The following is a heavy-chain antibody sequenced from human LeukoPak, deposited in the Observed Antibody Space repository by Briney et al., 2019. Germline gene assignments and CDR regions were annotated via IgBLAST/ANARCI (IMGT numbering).Heavy chain of an antibody. V-gene: IGHV1-18*01. CDR1: GYTFSSYG. J-gene: IGHJ6*02. CDR3: ARSATNRDISASGSDYYYYGMDV. Sequence: GASVKVSCKASGYTFSSYGISWVRQAPGQGLEWMGWISGYNGNTNYAQKLQGRVTMTTDTSTSTAYMELRSLRSDDTAVYYCARSATNRDISASGSDYYYYGMDVWGQGTTVTVSS. CDR2: ISGYNGNT. D-gene: IGHD3-10*01.